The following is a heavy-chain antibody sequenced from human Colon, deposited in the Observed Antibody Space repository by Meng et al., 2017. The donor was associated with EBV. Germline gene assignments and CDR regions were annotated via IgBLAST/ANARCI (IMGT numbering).Heavy chain of an antibody. CDR1: GYTFTRYP. D-gene: IGHD6-19*01. CDR3: GTLKYTSGFYGPAY. CDR2: ISTNTGNP. V-gene: IGHV7-4-1*02. J-gene: IGHJ4*02. Sequence: QLGDSGFELKKPWASVKVSCKASGYTFTRYPMNWVRQAPGQELEWMGWISTNTGNPTYAQGFTGRFVFSVDTSVSTAYLQISSLKAEDTAVYYCGTLKYTSGFYGPAYWGQGALVTVSS.